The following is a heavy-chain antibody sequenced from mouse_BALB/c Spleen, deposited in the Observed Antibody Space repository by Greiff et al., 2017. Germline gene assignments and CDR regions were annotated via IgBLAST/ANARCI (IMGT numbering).Heavy chain of an antibody. CDR3: ASVGNYGYFDV. CDR1: GYSITSGYY. Sequence: EVQLQESGPGLVKPSQSLSLTCSVTGYSITSGYYWNWIRQFPGNKLEWMGYISYDGSNNYNPSLKNRISITRDTSKNQFFLKLNSVTTEDTATYYCASVGNYGYFDVWGAGTTVTVSS. J-gene: IGHJ1*01. CDR2: ISYDGSN. D-gene: IGHD2-1*01. V-gene: IGHV3-6*02.